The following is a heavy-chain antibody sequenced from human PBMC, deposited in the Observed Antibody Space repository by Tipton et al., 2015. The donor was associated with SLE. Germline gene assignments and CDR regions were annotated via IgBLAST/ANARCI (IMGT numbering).Heavy chain of an antibody. J-gene: IGHJ4*02. CDR3: ASQGYSGYDFDY. Sequence: TLSLTCTVSGGSISSSSYYWDWIRQPPGKGLEWIGSIYYSGSTYYNPSLTSRVTISVDTSKNQFSLKLSSVTAADTAVYYCASQGYSGYDFDYWGQGILVTVSS. D-gene: IGHD5-12*01. CDR2: IYYSGST. CDR1: GGSISSSSYY. V-gene: IGHV4-39*01.